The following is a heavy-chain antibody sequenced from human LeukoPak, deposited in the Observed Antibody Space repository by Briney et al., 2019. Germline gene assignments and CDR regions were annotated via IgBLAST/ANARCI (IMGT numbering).Heavy chain of an antibody. V-gene: IGHV3-74*01. J-gene: IGHJ3*02. Sequence: GGSLRLSCAASGFTFSSYWMHWVRQAPGKGLVWVSRINTDGSSTSYADSVKGRFTISRDNAKNTLYLQMNSLRAEDTAVYYCARVMGTGLYDFWSGYYDAFDIWGQGTMVTVSS. CDR3: ARVMGTGLYDFWSGYYDAFDI. CDR2: INTDGSST. D-gene: IGHD3-3*01. CDR1: GFTFSSYW.